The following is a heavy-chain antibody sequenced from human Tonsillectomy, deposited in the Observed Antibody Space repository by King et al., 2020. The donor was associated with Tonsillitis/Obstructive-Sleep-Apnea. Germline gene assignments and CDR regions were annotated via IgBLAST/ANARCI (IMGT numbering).Heavy chain of an antibody. J-gene: IGHJ5*02. D-gene: IGHD6-19*01. V-gene: IGHV1-18*01. CDR2: ISAFSGNT. CDR1: GYIFNSYG. CDR3: ARARGGAGKNWFDP. Sequence: QLVQSGAEVKKPGASVKVSCKASGYIFNSYGISWVRQAPGQGLEWMGWISAFSGNTNYAQKFQGRVTMTTDTSTSTAYMDLRSLRSDDTAVYYCARARGGAGKNWFDPWGQGTLVTVSS.